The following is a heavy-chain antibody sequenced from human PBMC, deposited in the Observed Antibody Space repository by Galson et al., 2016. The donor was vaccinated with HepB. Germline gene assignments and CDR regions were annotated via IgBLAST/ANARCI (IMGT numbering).Heavy chain of an antibody. J-gene: IGHJ4*02. CDR2: ISSSSSYI. D-gene: IGHD5-12*01. CDR3: ARATRRYSGSDFPPNY. V-gene: IGHV3-21*06. CDR1: GFTFSSYS. Sequence: SLRLSCAASGFTFSSYSMNWVRQAPGKGLEWVSSISSSSSYIYYADSEKGRFTISSDNSNNTLYLQMNSLRAEDTAVYYCARATRRYSGSDFPPNYWGQGTLVTVSS.